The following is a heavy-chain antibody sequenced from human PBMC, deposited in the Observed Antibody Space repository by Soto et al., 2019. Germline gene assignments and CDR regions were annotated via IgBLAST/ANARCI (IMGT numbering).Heavy chain of an antibody. V-gene: IGHV3-21*06. J-gene: IGHJ4*02. Sequence: GGSLRLSCAASVSTFTRYSMNWVRPAPGKGLEWVSSISSTTNYIYYGDSMKGRFTISRDNAKNSLYLEMNSLRAEDTAVYYCARESEDLTSNFDYWGQGNLVTVSS. CDR2: ISSTTNYI. CDR1: VSTFTRYS. CDR3: ARESEDLTSNFDY.